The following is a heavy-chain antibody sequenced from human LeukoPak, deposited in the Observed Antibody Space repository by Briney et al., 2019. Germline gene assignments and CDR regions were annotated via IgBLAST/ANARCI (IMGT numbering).Heavy chain of an antibody. J-gene: IGHJ4*02. CDR2: ISAYNGNT. D-gene: IGHD1-26*01. Sequence: ASLKVSCKASGYTFTSYGISWVRQAPAQGLEWMGWISAYNGNTNYAQKLQGRVTMTTDKSTSTAYMELRSLRSDDTAVYYCARVIDGSYYNWGQGTLVTVSS. V-gene: IGHV1-18*01. CDR3: ARVIDGSYYN. CDR1: GYTFTSYG.